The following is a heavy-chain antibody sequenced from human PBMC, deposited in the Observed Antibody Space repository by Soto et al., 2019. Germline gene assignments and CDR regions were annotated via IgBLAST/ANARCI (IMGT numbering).Heavy chain of an antibody. D-gene: IGHD3-10*01. CDR3: AVARGVPNYYYGMDV. CDR2: IDPSDSYT. V-gene: IGHV5-10-1*01. CDR1: GYSFTSYW. J-gene: IGHJ6*02. Sequence: PGESLKISCKGSGYSFTSYWISWVRQMPGKGLEWMGRIDPSDSYTNYSPSFQGHVTISADKSISTAYLQWSSLKASDTAMYYCAVARGVPNYYYGMDVWGQGTTVTVSS.